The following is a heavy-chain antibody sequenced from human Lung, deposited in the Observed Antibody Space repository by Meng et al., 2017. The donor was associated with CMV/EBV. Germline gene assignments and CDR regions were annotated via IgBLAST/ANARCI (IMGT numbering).Heavy chain of an antibody. CDR1: RGSMRSAMW. D-gene: IGHD3-10*01. CDR3: ARADKVRFDF. CDR2: IYQSGST. Sequence: GEGRGLVTASGTPSRSCAGVRGSMRSAMWWCWIPKPPGKGLAWIGDIYQSGSTNYNPSLKSRVSISVDKSKNQLSLKLSSVTAADTAVYYCARADKVRFDFWGQGTLVTVSS. V-gene: IGHV4-4*02. J-gene: IGHJ4*02.